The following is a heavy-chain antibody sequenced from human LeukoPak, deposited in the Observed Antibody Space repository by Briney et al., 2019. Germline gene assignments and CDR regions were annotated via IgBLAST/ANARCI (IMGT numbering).Heavy chain of an antibody. D-gene: IGHD3-22*01. CDR2: ISSSSSYI. Sequence: GGSLRLSCAASGFTFDDYAMHWVRQAPGKGLEWVSSISSSSSYIYYADSVKGRFTISRDNAKNSLYLQMNSLRAEDTAVYYCAREHYYDSSGYFGYWGQGTLVTVSS. CDR1: GFTFDDYA. CDR3: AREHYYDSSGYFGY. V-gene: IGHV3-21*01. J-gene: IGHJ4*02.